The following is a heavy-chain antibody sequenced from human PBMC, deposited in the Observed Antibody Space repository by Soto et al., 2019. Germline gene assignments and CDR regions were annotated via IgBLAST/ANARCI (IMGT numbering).Heavy chain of an antibody. Sequence: QVQLVESGGGVVQPGRSLRLSCAASGFTFSTYVMHWVRQAPGKGLEWVGVVSYDGSNQHYADSVKGRITISRDNSKNPLSLQMNSLRPEDTAVYYCARGSAWSIAAAGSLHYWGQGTLVTVSS. CDR1: GFTFSTYV. CDR2: VSYDGSNQ. CDR3: ARGSAWSIAAAGSLHY. V-gene: IGHV3-30-3*01. J-gene: IGHJ4*01. D-gene: IGHD6-13*01.